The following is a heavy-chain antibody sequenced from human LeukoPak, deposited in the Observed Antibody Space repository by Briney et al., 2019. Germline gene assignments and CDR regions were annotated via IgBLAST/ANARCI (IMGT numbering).Heavy chain of an antibody. CDR2: TSTHNANV. Sequence: GASVKVSCKASGYTFTNYGISWVRQAPGQGLEWMGWTSTHNANVNYAQNFQDRITMTTDTSTTTGYMELRSLRSDDTAVYYCARIGVSVSAAGRYTDAFDIWGQGTMVTVSS. V-gene: IGHV1-18*01. J-gene: IGHJ3*02. CDR3: ARIGVSVSAAGRYTDAFDI. D-gene: IGHD6-13*01. CDR1: GYTFTNYG.